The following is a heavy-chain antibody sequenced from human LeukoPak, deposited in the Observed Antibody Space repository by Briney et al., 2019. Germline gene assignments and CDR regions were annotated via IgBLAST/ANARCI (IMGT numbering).Heavy chain of an antibody. Sequence: SETLSLTCTVSGGSISSSSYYWGWIRQPPGKGLEWIGSIYYSGSTYYNPSLKSRVTISVDTSKNQFSLKLSSVTAADTAVYYCARGTYSGYDPTYYFDYWGQGTLVTVSS. D-gene: IGHD5-12*01. CDR3: ARGTYSGYDPTYYFDY. CDR1: GGSISSSSYY. CDR2: IYYSGST. V-gene: IGHV4-39*07. J-gene: IGHJ4*02.